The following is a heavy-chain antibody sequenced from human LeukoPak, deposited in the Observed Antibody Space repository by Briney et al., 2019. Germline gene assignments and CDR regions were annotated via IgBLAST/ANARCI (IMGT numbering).Heavy chain of an antibody. CDR2: ISYDGSNK. V-gene: IGHV3-30-3*01. D-gene: IGHD2-21*01. CDR1: GFTFSSYA. J-gene: IGHJ3*02. Sequence: GGSLRLSCAASGFTFSSYAMHWVRQAPGKGLEWVAVISYDGSNKYYADSVKGRFTISRDNSKNTLYLQMNSLRAEDTAVYYCARGAMIADAFDIWGQGTMVTVSS. CDR3: ARGAMIADAFDI.